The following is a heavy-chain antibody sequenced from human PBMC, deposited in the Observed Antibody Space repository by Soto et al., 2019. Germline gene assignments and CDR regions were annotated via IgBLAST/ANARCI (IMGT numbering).Heavy chain of an antibody. CDR1: GYAFTNYG. D-gene: IGHD1-26*01. CDR2: ISTYNGDR. Sequence: ASVKVSCKASGYAFTNYGISWVRQAPGQGLEWLGWISTYNGDRDFAQKVQGRVTMTTDTSTTTAYMELRSLRSDDTAVYYCARSRAGGTWEQYPSFYFDYWGQGAMVTVSS. CDR3: ARSRAGGTWEQYPSFYFDY. V-gene: IGHV1-18*01. J-gene: IGHJ4*02.